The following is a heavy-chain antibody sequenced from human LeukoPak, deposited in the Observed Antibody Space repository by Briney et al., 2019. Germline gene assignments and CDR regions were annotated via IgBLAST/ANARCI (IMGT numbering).Heavy chain of an antibody. CDR2: MYYGGSS. D-gene: IGHD1-1*01. Sequence: PSETLSLTCNVSGGSVSHYYWSWIRQPPGKGLEWIGYMYYGGSSNYNPSLKSRVTISIDTSKNQFSLKLNSVTAADTAVYYCAGPTYMSATGYLDYWGQGILVTVSS. V-gene: IGHV4-59*02. J-gene: IGHJ4*02. CDR1: GGSVSHYY. CDR3: AGPTYMSATGYLDY.